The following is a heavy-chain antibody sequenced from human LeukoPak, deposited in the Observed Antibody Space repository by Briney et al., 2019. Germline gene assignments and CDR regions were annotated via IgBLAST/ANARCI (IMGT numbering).Heavy chain of an antibody. CDR2: IKQDGGEK. V-gene: IGHV3-7*01. D-gene: IGHD1-7*01. CDR1: GFTFSRHS. Sequence: PGGSLRLSCVDSGFTFSRHSMNWVRQAPGKGLEWVANIKQDGGEKYYVNSVKGRFTISRDDAKNSLYLQMNSLRAEDTAIYYCAREDDWNYEDYWGQGTLVTVSS. J-gene: IGHJ4*02. CDR3: AREDDWNYEDY.